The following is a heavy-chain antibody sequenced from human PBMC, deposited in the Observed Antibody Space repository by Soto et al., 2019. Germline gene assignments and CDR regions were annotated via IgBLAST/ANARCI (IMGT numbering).Heavy chain of an antibody. CDR2: ISPSGGTA. J-gene: IGHJ6*02. D-gene: IGHD5-18*01. CDR1: GGTFSSYA. V-gene: IGHV1-46*01. Sequence: GASVKVSCKASGGTFSSYAISWVRQAPGQGLEWMGIISPSGGTASYAQKFQGRVTMTRDTSTSTVYMELSSLRSEDTAVYYCARWIQFYYYGMDVWGQGTTVTVS. CDR3: ARWIQFYYYGMDV.